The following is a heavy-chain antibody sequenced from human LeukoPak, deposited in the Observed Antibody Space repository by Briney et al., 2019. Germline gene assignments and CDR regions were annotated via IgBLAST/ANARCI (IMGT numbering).Heavy chain of an antibody. CDR3: AKGRDSGSKYFDF. Sequence: QPGGSLILSCAASGFTFSSYAMSWVRQAPGKGLEWVSAVNGDGVTTYYADSVKGRFTVSRDNSKNTLYVQVNSLRAEDTAVYYCAKGRDSGSKYFDFWGQGTLVTVSS. V-gene: IGHV3-23*01. CDR1: GFTFSSYA. D-gene: IGHD5-12*01. CDR2: VNGDGVTT. J-gene: IGHJ4*02.